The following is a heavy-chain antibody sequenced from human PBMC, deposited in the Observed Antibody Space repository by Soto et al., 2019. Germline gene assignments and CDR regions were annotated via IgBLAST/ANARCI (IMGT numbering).Heavy chain of an antibody. CDR1: GGSISTYY. V-gene: IGHV4-59*01. CDR3: ATNKQWLSFES. Sequence: PSETLSLTCTVSGGSISTYYWIWIRQPPGKGLEWIGTIYDSGSTNYNPSLKSRVTMSLDTSKNEFSLQLSSVIAADTAVYYCATNKQWLSFESWGPGTLVTVSS. CDR2: IYDSGST. J-gene: IGHJ4*02. D-gene: IGHD3-22*01.